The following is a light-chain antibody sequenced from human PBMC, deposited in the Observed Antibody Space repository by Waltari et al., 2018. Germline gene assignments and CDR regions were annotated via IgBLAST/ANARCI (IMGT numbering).Light chain of an antibody. V-gene: IGKV3-15*01. J-gene: IGKJ2*01. CDR2: GAS. CDR1: QSVSSN. CDR3: QQYNNWPRT. Sequence: EIVMTQSPATLSVSPGERATLSCRASQSVSSNLAWYQQTPGQAPRVLIFGASTRATGIPARFSGGGSGTEFTLTISSLQSEDFAVYYCQQYNNWPRTFGQGTKLEIK.